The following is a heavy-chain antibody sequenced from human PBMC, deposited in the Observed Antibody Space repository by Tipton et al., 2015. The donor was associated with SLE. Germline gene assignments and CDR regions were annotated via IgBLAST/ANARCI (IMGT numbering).Heavy chain of an antibody. Sequence: GLVKPSETLSLTCAVYGGSFSGYYWSWIRQPPGKGLEWIGEINHSGSTNYNPPLKSRVTISVDTSKNQFSLKLSSVTAAGTAVYYCASASSGSYFYYYYYYMDVWGKGTTVTVSS. CDR2: INHSGST. J-gene: IGHJ6*03. CDR3: ASASSGSYFYYYYYYMDV. CDR1: GGSFSGYY. D-gene: IGHD3-10*01. V-gene: IGHV4-34*01.